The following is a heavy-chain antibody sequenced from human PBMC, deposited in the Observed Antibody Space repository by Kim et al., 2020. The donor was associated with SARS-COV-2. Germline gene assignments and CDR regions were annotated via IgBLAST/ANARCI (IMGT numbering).Heavy chain of an antibody. D-gene: IGHD1-26*01. J-gene: IGHJ5*02. CDR3: TSPPDSNTLGGWFRP. V-gene: IGHV4-39*07. Sequence: SETLSLTCTVSGGSVIDDYYYWGWVRQPPGKGLEWIGSVHYSGSTFYNPSLKSRVTLSVDTSKNQFSLKLTSVTAADTAVYYCTSPPDSNTLGGWFRPWGQGTLVTVSS. CDR2: VHYSGST. CDR1: GGSVIDDYYY.